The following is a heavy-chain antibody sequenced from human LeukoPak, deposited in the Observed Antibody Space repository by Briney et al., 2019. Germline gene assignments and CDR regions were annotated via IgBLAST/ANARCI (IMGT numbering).Heavy chain of an antibody. CDR3: ARGASTPGYYYYYYMDV. Sequence: ASVKVSCKASGYTFTSYDTNWVRQATGQGLEWMGWMNPNSGNTGYAQKFQGRVTITRNTSISTAYMELSSLRSEDTAVYYCARGASTPGYYYYYYMDVWGKGTTVTVSS. J-gene: IGHJ6*03. CDR2: MNPNSGNT. V-gene: IGHV1-8*03. D-gene: IGHD2-2*01. CDR1: GYTFTSYD.